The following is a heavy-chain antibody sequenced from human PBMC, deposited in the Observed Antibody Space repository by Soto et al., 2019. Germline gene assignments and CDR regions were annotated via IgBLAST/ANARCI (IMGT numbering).Heavy chain of an antibody. Sequence: QVQLQESGPGLVKPSETLSLTCSVSGGSLTNYYWNWIRQPPGKGPEWIGYIYYNGNTNYNPSLKSRVTMSVHTSKTDFSLKLRFVTAADPAVYYCASGLIPSPGPPPPFDYWGQGILVAVSS. CDR3: ASGLIPSPGPPPPFDY. J-gene: IGHJ4*02. D-gene: IGHD3-16*01. CDR1: GGSLTNYY. V-gene: IGHV4-59*01. CDR2: IYYNGNT.